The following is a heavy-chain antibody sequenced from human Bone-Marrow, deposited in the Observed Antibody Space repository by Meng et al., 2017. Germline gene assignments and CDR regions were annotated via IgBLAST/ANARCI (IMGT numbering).Heavy chain of an antibody. D-gene: IGHD3-10*01. Sequence: GESLKISCAASGFTFSSYSMNWVRQAPGKGLEWVSSISSSSSSIYYADSVKGRFTISRDNAKNSLYLQMNSLRAEDTAVYYCARASLVKRRSITMVRGVMGWFDPWGQGTLVTVSS. CDR1: GFTFSSYS. CDR3: ARASLVKRRSITMVRGVMGWFDP. J-gene: IGHJ5*02. V-gene: IGHV3-21*01. CDR2: ISSSSSSI.